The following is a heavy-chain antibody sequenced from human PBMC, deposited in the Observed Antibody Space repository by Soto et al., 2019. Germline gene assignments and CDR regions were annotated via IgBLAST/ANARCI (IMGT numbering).Heavy chain of an antibody. CDR2: MNSAGNSI. D-gene: IGHD4-4*01. V-gene: IGHV3-74*01. CDR3: ARGTTTRGNYYYGMDV. J-gene: IGHJ6*02. Sequence: EVQLVESGGGLVQPGGSLRHSCAASGFNFSNYWMHWVRQAPGKGLVWVSRMNSAGNSINYADSVKGRFTISRDNAKNTLYLQMHSLRVEDAAVYFCARGTTTRGNYYYGMDVWGQRTAVTVSS. CDR1: GFNFSNYW.